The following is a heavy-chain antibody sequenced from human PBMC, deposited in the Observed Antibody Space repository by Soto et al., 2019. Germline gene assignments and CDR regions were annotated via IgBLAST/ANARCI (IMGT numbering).Heavy chain of an antibody. J-gene: IGHJ4*02. CDR1: GGSISSSTYY. Sequence: QLQLRESGPGLVQPSETLSLTCLVSGGSISSSTYYWGWIRQPPGKGLEWIGSIYYSGATYYNPYLRSRITISMDRSKNHFSLKLTSVTAADPAIYYCAPVGLGTTIVDYWGQGTLVTVSS. CDR2: IYYSGAT. D-gene: IGHD4-17*01. V-gene: IGHV4-39*02. CDR3: APVGLGTTIVDY.